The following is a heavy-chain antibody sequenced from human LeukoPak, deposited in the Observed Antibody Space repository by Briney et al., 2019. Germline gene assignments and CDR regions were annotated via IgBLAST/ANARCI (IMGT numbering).Heavy chain of an antibody. D-gene: IGHD5-18*01. CDR2: ISYDGSNK. CDR1: GFTFSSYG. J-gene: IGHJ3*02. CDR3: ANGYSYGVDAFDI. V-gene: IGHV3-30*18. Sequence: GGSLRLSCAASGFTFSSYGMHWVRQAPGKGLEWGAVISYDGSNKYYADSVKGRLTISRDNSKNTLYLQMNSLRAEDTAVYYCANGYSYGVDAFDIWGQGTMVTVSS.